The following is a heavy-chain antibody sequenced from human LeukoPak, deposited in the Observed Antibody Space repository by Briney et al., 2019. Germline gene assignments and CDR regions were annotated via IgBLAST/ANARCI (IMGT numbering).Heavy chain of an antibody. Sequence: ASVKVSCKASGGSFSNYAFSWVRQAPGQGLEWMGRITPIVDIATYIQKFQGRVTMTRDTSTSTVYMELSSLRSEDTAVYYCARGQVWFGELWGQGTLVTVSS. J-gene: IGHJ4*02. CDR2: ITPIVDIA. CDR1: GGSFSNYA. CDR3: ARGQVWFGEL. D-gene: IGHD3-10*01. V-gene: IGHV1-69*04.